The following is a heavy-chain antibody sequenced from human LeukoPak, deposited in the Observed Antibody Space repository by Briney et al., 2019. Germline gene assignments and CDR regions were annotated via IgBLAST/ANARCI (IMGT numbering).Heavy chain of an antibody. V-gene: IGHV1-18*04. Sequence: ASVKVSCKASGYTFTGYYMHWVRQAPGQGLEWMGWISAYNGNTNYAQKLQGRVTMTTDTSTSTAYMELGSLRSDDTAVYYCARDPYDFWSGYYPHTYYYYYMDVWGKGTTVTVSS. CDR1: GYTFTGYY. D-gene: IGHD3-3*01. CDR2: ISAYNGNT. CDR3: ARDPYDFWSGYYPHTYYYYYMDV. J-gene: IGHJ6*03.